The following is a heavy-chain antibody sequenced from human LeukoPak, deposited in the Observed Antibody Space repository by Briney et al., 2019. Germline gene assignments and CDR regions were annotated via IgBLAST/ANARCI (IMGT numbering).Heavy chain of an antibody. CDR1: GFPFSVYS. V-gene: IGHV3-21*01. CDR3: ARGDLDYYDSSGYPNWFDP. D-gene: IGHD3-22*01. Sequence: GGSLRLSCAASGFPFSVYSMNWVRQAPGKGLEWVSSISGSSNYVYYADSVKGRFTISRDNAKNSLYLQMNSLRAEDTAVYYCARGDLDYYDSSGYPNWFDPWGQGTLVTVSS. CDR2: ISGSSNYV. J-gene: IGHJ5*02.